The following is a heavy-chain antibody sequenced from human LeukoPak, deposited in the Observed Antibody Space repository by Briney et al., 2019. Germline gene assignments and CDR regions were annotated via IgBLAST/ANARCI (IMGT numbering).Heavy chain of an antibody. CDR3: AKPPIAVGDY. CDR2: ISYDGSNK. D-gene: IGHD6-19*01. Sequence: GGSLRLSCAASGFTFSSYAMHWVRQAPGKGLEWVAVISYDGSNKYYADSVKGRFTISRDNSKNTLYLQMNSLRAEDTAVYYCAKPPIAVGDYWGQGTLVTVSS. J-gene: IGHJ4*02. V-gene: IGHV3-30*04. CDR1: GFTFSSYA.